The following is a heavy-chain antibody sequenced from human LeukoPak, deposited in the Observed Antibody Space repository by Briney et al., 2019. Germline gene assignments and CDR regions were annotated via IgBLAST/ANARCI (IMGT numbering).Heavy chain of an antibody. J-gene: IGHJ4*02. CDR2: IWSDGTNQ. V-gene: IGHV3-33*06. D-gene: IGHD4-11*01. CDR1: GFTFSHYG. CDR3: AKDAQRGFDYSNSLEY. Sequence: PGSSLRLSCAASGFTFSHYGFNWVRQAPGKGLEWVAVIWSDGTNQFYADSVKGRFTISRDYSQKTLYLDMHSLRTEDTAMYYCAKDAQRGFDYSNSLEYWGPGTLVSVSS.